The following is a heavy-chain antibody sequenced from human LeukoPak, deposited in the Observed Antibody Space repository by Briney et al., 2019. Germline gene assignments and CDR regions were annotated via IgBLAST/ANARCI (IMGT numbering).Heavy chain of an antibody. Sequence: ASVKVSCKASGGTFSSYAISWVRQAPGQGLEWMGGIIPIFGTANYAQKFQGRVTITADESTSTAYMELSSLRSEDTAVYYCARDDIVVVPAAIGLGDYYYYGMDVWGQGTTVTVSS. J-gene: IGHJ6*02. CDR2: IIPIFGTA. D-gene: IGHD2-2*01. V-gene: IGHV1-69*13. CDR1: GGTFSSYA. CDR3: ARDDIVVVPAAIGLGDYYYYGMDV.